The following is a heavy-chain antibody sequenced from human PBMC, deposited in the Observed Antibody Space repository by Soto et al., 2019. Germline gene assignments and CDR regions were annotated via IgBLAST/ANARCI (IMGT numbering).Heavy chain of an antibody. V-gene: IGHV3-23*01. Sequence: GGSLRLSCAASGFTFSSYAMSWVRQAPGKGLEWVSAISGSGGSTYYADSVKGRFTISRDNSKNTLYLQMNSLRAEDTAVYYCAKSRASQWLVRRYFDYWGQGTLVTVSS. J-gene: IGHJ4*02. CDR3: AKSRASQWLVRRYFDY. D-gene: IGHD6-19*01. CDR1: GFTFSSYA. CDR2: ISGSGGST.